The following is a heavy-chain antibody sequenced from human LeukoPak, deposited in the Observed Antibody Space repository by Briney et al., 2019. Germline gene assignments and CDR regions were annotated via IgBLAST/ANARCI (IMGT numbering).Heavy chain of an antibody. CDR3: ARAHPLIAVAVDGYYYYMDV. J-gene: IGHJ6*03. CDR2: MNPNSGNT. CDR1: GYTFTSYD. V-gene: IGHV1-8*01. Sequence: ASVKVSCKASGYTFTSYDINWVRQATGQGLEWMGWMNPNSGNTGYAQKFQGRVTMTRNTSISTAYMELSSLRSEDTAVYYFARAHPLIAVAVDGYYYYMDVWNKGTTVSVSS. D-gene: IGHD6-19*01.